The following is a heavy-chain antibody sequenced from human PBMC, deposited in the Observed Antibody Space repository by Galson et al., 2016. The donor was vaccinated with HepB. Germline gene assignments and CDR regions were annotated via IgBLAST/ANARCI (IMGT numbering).Heavy chain of an antibody. CDR1: GFSFRTHG. CDR2: MSYDGGNK. Sequence: SLRLSCAASGFSFRTHGMHWVRQAPGKGLEWVAAMSYDGGNKYYVDSVKGRFNISRDSSRNTLYLQLNSLRVEDTAMYHCVKDRDCSGASCYSPFDSWGQGTLVTVSS. D-gene: IGHD2-15*01. V-gene: IGHV3-30*18. J-gene: IGHJ4*02. CDR3: VKDRDCSGASCYSPFDS.